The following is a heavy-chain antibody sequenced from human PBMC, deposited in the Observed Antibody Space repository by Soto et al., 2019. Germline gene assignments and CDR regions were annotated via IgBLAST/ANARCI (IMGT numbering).Heavy chain of an antibody. CDR1: GGSFSSYY. J-gene: IGHJ4*02. V-gene: IGHV4-34*01. CDR3: ARGQDIVVVVAASAFDY. D-gene: IGHD2-15*01. Sequence: PSETLSLTCAVYGGSFSSYYWGGIRQPTGKGLEWIGEINHSGSTNYNPSLKSRVTISVDTSKNQFSLKLSSVTAADTAVYYCARGQDIVVVVAASAFDYWGQGTLVTVSS. CDR2: INHSGST.